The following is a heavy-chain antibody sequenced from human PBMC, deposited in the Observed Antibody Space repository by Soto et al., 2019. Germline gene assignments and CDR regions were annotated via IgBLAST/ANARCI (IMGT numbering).Heavy chain of an antibody. J-gene: IGHJ4*02. V-gene: IGHV1-18*01. CDR1: GYTFTSSG. Sequence: ASVKVSCKASGYTFTSSGINWVRQAPGQGLEWMGWITAYNGNTNYAQKYQGRVTLTTNTSTSTANMELRSLTSDDTAVYYCARGPNHFDYWGQGTLVTVSS. CDR3: ARGPNHFDY. CDR2: ITAYNGNT.